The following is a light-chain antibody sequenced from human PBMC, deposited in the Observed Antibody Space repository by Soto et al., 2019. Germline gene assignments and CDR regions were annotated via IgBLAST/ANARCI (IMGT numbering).Light chain of an antibody. V-gene: IGKV3-20*01. CDR1: QSVSNNY. Sequence: EIVLTQSPGTLSLSPGERATLSCRTSQSVSNNYLAWYQQKPGQAPRLLIYGASSRATGIPDRFRGSGSGKDFTLSVSRLEPEACAVYYCQQYSSLWTFGQGTKVEIK. CDR3: QQYSSLWT. CDR2: GAS. J-gene: IGKJ1*01.